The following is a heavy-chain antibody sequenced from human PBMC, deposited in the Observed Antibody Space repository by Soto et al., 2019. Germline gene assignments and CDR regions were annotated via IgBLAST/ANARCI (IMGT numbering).Heavy chain of an antibody. V-gene: IGHV3-74*01. CDR2: INTDGSST. D-gene: IGHD3-16*01. CDR1: GFTFSTCW. Sequence: EVQLVESGGGLVQPGGSLRLSCAASGFTFSTCWMHWVRQAPGKGLVWVSHINTDGSSTRYADSVKGRFTISRDNAKNTLYLKMNSLRVEDRAVYYCAGEGPFASGGLGDWGQGTLVTVSS. CDR3: AGEGPFASGGLGD. J-gene: IGHJ4*02.